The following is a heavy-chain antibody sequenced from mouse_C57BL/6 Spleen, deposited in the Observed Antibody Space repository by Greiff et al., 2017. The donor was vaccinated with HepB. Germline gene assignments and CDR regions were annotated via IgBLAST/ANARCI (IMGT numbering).Heavy chain of an antibody. CDR3: ARSRTGTGHFDV. V-gene: IGHV1-64*01. Sequence: QVQLQQPGAELVKPGASVKLSCKASGYTFTSYWMHWVKQRPGQGLEWIGMIHPNSGSTNYNEKFKSKATLTVDKSSSTAYMQLSSLTSEDSAVYYCARSRTGTGHFDVWGTGTTVTVSS. J-gene: IGHJ1*03. CDR1: GYTFTSYW. CDR2: IHPNSGST. D-gene: IGHD4-1*01.